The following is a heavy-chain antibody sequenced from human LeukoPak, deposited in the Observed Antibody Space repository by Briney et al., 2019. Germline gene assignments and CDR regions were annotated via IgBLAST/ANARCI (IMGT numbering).Heavy chain of an antibody. V-gene: IGHV3-11*05. CDR2: ISSSSTYT. CDR1: KFTFSNYY. CDR3: ARGRGSGSRWGGAFDI. Sequence: GGSVRLSCAASKFTFSNYYMRWIRQAPGKGLEWVSCISSSSTYTNYADSFKGRFTISRDNAKNSVYLQMNSLRAEDTAVYYCARGRGSGSRWGGAFDIWGEGKVVTVSS. D-gene: IGHD3-10*01. J-gene: IGHJ3*02.